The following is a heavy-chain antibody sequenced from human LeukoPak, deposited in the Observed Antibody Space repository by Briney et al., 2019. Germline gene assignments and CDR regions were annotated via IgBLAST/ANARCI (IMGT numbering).Heavy chain of an antibody. D-gene: IGHD3-22*01. Sequence: PSETLSLTCTVSGGSISSSSFYWVWVRQPPGKGLEWIGSVFYTGSTYSNPSVKGRVIMSEDTSKNQFDLRLRSVTAADTALYYGARALRYYDRPGQPRDYFDYWGRGTLVTVSS. V-gene: IGHV4-39*06. CDR2: VFYTGST. J-gene: IGHJ4*02. CDR3: ARALRYYDRPGQPRDYFDY. CDR1: GGSISSSSFY.